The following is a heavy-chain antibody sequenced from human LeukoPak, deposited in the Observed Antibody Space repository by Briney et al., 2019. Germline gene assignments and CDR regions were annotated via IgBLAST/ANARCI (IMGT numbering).Heavy chain of an antibody. Sequence: PSGTLSLTCTVSGGSISSYYWSWIRQPPGKGLEWIGYIYYSGSTNYNPSLKSRVTISVDTSKNQFSLKLSSVTAADTAVYYCARDRGYCTNGVCPDYWGQGTLVTVSS. CDR2: IYYSGST. V-gene: IGHV4-59*01. CDR1: GGSISSYY. J-gene: IGHJ4*02. CDR3: ARDRGYCTNGVCPDY. D-gene: IGHD2-8*01.